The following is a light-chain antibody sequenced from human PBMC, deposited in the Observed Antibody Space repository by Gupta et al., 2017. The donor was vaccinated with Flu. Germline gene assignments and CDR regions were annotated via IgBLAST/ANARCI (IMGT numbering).Light chain of an antibody. CDR2: DDS. Sequence: SFVLTQTPSVSVAHEQTASITCGGNNIGSTRVHWYQQRPGQAPVLVVYDDSHRPSGIPERFSGSSSGITATLTIIRVEDGDEADYYCQVWDGCNDHYVFGTGTKVTVL. CDR3: QVWDGCNDHYV. J-gene: IGLJ1*01. V-gene: IGLV3-21*02. CDR1: NIGSTR.